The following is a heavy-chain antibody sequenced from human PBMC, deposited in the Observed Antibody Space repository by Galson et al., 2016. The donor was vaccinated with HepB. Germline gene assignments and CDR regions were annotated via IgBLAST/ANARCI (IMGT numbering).Heavy chain of an antibody. V-gene: IGHV4-34*01. CDR1: GGSFSGYF. J-gene: IGHJ6*02. D-gene: IGHD2-21*02. Sequence: LSLTCAVYGGSFSGYFWSWIRQPPGKGLEWIADINHSGTTNYNPSLKSRVTISVDTSKNQFSLKLTSVAAADTAVYYCARSRLPYYYYYGMDVWGQGTTVTVSS. CDR3: ARSRLPYYYYYGMDV. CDR2: INHSGTT.